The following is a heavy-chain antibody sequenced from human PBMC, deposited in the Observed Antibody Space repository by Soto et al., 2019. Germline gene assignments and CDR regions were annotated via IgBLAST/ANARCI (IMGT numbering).Heavy chain of an antibody. V-gene: IGHV5-51*01. Sequence: CKGSGYSFTSYLIGWVRQMPGKGLEWMGIIYPGDSDTRYSPSFQGQVTISADKSISTAYLQWSSLKASDTAMYYCARYRIVVVPAATAHNWFEPWGQGTLVTVSS. J-gene: IGHJ5*02. CDR2: IYPGDSDT. D-gene: IGHD2-2*01. CDR1: GYSFTSYL. CDR3: ARYRIVVVPAATAHNWFEP.